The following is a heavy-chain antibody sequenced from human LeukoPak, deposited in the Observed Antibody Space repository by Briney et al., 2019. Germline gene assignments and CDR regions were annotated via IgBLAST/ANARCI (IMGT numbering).Heavy chain of an antibody. D-gene: IGHD1-26*01. CDR2: ISWNSGSI. J-gene: IGHJ4*02. CDR1: GFTFDDYA. Sequence: GGSLRLSYAASGFTFDDYAMHWVRQAPGKGLEWVSGISWNSGSIGYADSVKGRFTISRDNAKNSLYLQMNSLRAEDTALYYCAKDWSGSPYYFDYWGQGTLVTVSS. V-gene: IGHV3-9*01. CDR3: AKDWSGSPYYFDY.